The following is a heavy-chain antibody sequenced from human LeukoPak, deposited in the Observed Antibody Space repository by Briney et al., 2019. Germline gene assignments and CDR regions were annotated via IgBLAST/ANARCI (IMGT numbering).Heavy chain of an antibody. CDR1: GGSISSSSYY. Sequence: SETLSLTCTVSGGSISSSSYYRGWIRQPPGKGLEWIGSIYYSGSTYYNPSLKSRVTISVDTSKNQFSLKLSSVTAADTAVYYCARLTGYYDYWGQGTLVTVSS. D-gene: IGHD3-9*01. J-gene: IGHJ4*02. V-gene: IGHV4-39*01. CDR3: ARLTGYYDY. CDR2: IYYSGST.